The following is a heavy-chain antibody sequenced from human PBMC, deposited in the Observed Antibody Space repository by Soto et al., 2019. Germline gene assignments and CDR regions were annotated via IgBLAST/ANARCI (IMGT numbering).Heavy chain of an antibody. CDR2: NYRGTT. J-gene: IGHJ4*02. D-gene: IGHD3-10*01. Sequence: QVQLQESGPGVVRPSETLSLTCIVSGGSITSHYWSWIRQSPGKGLEWIGNNYRGTTNYSPSLKSRVTISLETSKNQFSLKLTSVTAADTAVYYCASGERSFDYWGQGTLGTVSS. CDR3: ASGERSFDY. V-gene: IGHV4-59*08. CDR1: GGSITSHY.